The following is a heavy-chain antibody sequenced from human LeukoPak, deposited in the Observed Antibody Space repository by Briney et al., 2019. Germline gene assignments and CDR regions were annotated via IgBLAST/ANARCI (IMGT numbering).Heavy chain of an antibody. V-gene: IGHV3-21*01. D-gene: IGHD6-13*01. CDR1: GFTFSGYS. Sequence: GGSLRLSCAASGFTFSGYSMNWVRQAPGKGLEWVSSISSSSSYIYYADSVKGRFTISRDNAKNSLYLQMNSLRAEDTAVYYCARDRYSSSWYTLDYWGQGTLVTVSS. CDR3: ARDRYSSSWYTLDY. J-gene: IGHJ4*02. CDR2: ISSSSSYI.